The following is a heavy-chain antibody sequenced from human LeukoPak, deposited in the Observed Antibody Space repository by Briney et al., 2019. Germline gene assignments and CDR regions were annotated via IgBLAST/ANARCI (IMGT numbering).Heavy chain of an antibody. J-gene: IGHJ5*02. V-gene: IGHV3-23*01. D-gene: IGHD3-10*01. CDR2: ISGSGGST. CDR1: GFTFSTYA. CDR3: SKGSYYSGSGSFSQYGWFDP. Sequence: PGGSLRLSCAASGFTFSTYAMTWVRQAPGKGLEWVSTISGSGGSTYYPDSVRGRFTISRDNSKNTLYLHINTLRAEDTALYYCSKGSYYSGSGSFSQYGWFDPWGQGTLVTVSS.